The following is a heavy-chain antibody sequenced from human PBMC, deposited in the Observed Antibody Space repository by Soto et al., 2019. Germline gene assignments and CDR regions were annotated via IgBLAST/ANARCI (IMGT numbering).Heavy chain of an antibody. CDR1: GFTFDDYA. D-gene: IGHD2-15*01. CDR3: AKDMRLRGGLVD. Sequence: EVQLVESGGGLVQPGRSLRLSCAASGFTFDDYAMHWVRQAPGKGLEWVSGISWNSGSIGYADSVKGRFTISRDNAENSLYLQMNSLRAEDTALYYCAKDMRLRGGLVDWGQGTLVTVSS. CDR2: ISWNSGSI. V-gene: IGHV3-9*01. J-gene: IGHJ4*02.